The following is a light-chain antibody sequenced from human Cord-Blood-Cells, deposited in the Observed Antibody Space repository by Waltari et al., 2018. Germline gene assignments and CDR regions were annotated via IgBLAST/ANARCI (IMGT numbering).Light chain of an antibody. J-gene: IGLJ3*02. Sequence: QSALTQPASVSGSPGQPITISCTGTSSDVGGYNYVSWYQQHPGKAPKLMIYDVSKRPSGVSTRFSGSKSGNTASLTISGLQAEDEADYYCSSYTSSSTWVFGGGTKLTVL. CDR3: SSYTSSSTWV. CDR1: SSDVGGYNY. V-gene: IGLV2-14*01. CDR2: DVS.